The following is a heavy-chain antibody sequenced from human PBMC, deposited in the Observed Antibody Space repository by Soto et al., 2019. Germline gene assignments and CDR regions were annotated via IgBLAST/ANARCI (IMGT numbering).Heavy chain of an antibody. D-gene: IGHD2-15*01. CDR1: GYTFTSYG. J-gene: IGHJ5*02. CDR2: ISAHKCNT. Sequence: QVHLVQSGAKVKKPGASVKVSCKASGYTFTSYGISWVRQAPGKGLEWMGWISAHKCNTNYAQKLKCIVTLTTDTATSTAYMELRSLRSDDTAVYYCARDHRYCSCGSCYLYYWFDPWGQRTLVTVSS. CDR3: ARDHRYCSCGSCYLYYWFDP. V-gene: IGHV1-18*01.